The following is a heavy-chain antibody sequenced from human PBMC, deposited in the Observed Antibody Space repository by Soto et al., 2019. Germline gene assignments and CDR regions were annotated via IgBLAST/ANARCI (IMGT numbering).Heavy chain of an antibody. J-gene: IGHJ4*02. CDR2: ISGSGGST. Sequence: GGSLRLSCAASGFTFSSYAMSWVRQAPGKGLEWVPAISGSGGSTYYADSVKGRFTISRDNSKNTLYLQMNSLRAEDTAVYYCAKDRSTVTTRDYFDYWGQGTLVTVSS. V-gene: IGHV3-23*01. CDR3: AKDRSTVTTRDYFDY. CDR1: GFTFSSYA. D-gene: IGHD4-17*01.